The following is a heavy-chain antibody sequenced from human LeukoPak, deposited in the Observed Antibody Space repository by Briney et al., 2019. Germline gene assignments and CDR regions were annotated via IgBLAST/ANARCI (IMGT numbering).Heavy chain of an antibody. CDR3: AREARFLEWLFSQVCAFDI. Sequence: SQTLSLTCAISGDSVSSNSAAWNWIRQSPSRGLEWLGRTYYRSKWYNDYAVSVKSRITINPDTSKNQFSLQLNSVTPEDTAAYYCAREARFLEWLFSQVCAFDIWGQGTMVTVSS. V-gene: IGHV6-1*01. J-gene: IGHJ3*02. D-gene: IGHD3-3*01. CDR2: TYYRSKWYN. CDR1: GDSVSSNSAA.